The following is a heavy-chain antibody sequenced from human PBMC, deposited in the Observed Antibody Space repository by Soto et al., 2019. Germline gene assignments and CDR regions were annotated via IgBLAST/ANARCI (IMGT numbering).Heavy chain of an antibody. D-gene: IGHD2-2*01. V-gene: IGHV1-69*02. CDR2: IIPILGIA. Sequence: QVQLVQSGAEVKKPGSSVKVSCKASGGTFSSYTISWVRQAPGQGLEWMGRIIPILGIANYAQKFQGRVTITGDKSTSTAYMELSSLRSEDTAVYYCARVPSSWGGMDVWGQGTTVTVSS. J-gene: IGHJ6*02. CDR1: GGTFSSYT. CDR3: ARVPSSWGGMDV.